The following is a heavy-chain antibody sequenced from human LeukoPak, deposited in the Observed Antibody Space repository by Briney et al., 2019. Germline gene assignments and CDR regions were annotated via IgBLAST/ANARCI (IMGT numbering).Heavy chain of an antibody. Sequence: SETLSLTCAVYGGSFSGYYWSWIRQPPGKGLEWIGEINHSGSTNYNPSLKSRVTISVDTSKSQFSLKLSSVTAADTAVYYCASMVRGVIWAFDIWGQGTMVTVSS. D-gene: IGHD3-10*01. CDR2: INHSGST. J-gene: IGHJ3*02. V-gene: IGHV4-34*01. CDR3: ASMVRGVIWAFDI. CDR1: GGSFSGYY.